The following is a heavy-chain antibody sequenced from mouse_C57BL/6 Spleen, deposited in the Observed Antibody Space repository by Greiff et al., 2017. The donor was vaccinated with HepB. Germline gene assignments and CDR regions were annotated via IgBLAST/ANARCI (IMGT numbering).Heavy chain of an antibody. CDR3: AMGGYAMDY. CDR1: GYTFTDYY. V-gene: IGHV1-19*01. Sequence: VQLQQSGPVLVKPGASVKMSCKASGYTFTDYYMNWVKQSHGKSLEWIGVINPYNGGTSYNQKFKGKATLTVDKSSSTAYMELNSLTSEDSAVYYCAMGGYAMDYWGQGTSVTVSS. CDR2: INPYNGGT. J-gene: IGHJ4*01.